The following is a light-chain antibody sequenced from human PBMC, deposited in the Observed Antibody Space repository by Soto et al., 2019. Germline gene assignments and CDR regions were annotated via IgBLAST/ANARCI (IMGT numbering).Light chain of an antibody. CDR2: YTS. CDR1: QSVSSN. Sequence: EIVLTQSTATLSLSPGERATLSCRASQSVSSNLAWYQQKPGQAPRLLIYYTSNRATGIPARFSGSGSGTDFTLTISSLEPEDFAVYYCQQRSNWPPITFGQGTRLEIK. J-gene: IGKJ5*01. CDR3: QQRSNWPPIT. V-gene: IGKV3-11*01.